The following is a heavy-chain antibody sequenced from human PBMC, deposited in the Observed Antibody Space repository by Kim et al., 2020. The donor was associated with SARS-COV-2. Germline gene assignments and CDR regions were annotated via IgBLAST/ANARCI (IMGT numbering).Heavy chain of an antibody. J-gene: IGHJ6*03. CDR2: ISSSSNYI. Sequence: GGSLRLSCAASGFTFSSYTMNWVRQAPGKGLEWVSSISSSSNYIYYADSVKGRFTISRDNAKNSLYLQMNSLRAEDTAVYYCARARVGARNDYYYHMDVWGTGTTVTVSS. CDR3: ARARVGARNDYYYHMDV. D-gene: IGHD1-26*01. CDR1: GFTFSSYT. V-gene: IGHV3-21*01.